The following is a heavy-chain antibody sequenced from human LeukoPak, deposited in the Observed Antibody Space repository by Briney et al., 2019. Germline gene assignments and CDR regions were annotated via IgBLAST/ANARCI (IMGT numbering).Heavy chain of an antibody. V-gene: IGHV4-34*01. CDR2: INHSGST. CDR1: GGSFSGYY. J-gene: IGHJ4*02. D-gene: IGHD5-24*01. CDR3: ARDRISETRWLQFDY. Sequence: PSETLSLTCAVYGGSFSGYYWSWIRQPPGKGLEWIGEINHSGSTNYNPSLKSRVTISVDTSKNQFSLKLSSVTAADTAVYYCARDRISETRWLQFDYWGQGTLVTVSS.